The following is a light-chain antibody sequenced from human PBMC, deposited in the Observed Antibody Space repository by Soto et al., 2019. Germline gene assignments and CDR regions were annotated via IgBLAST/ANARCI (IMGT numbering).Light chain of an antibody. V-gene: IGKV1-39*01. CDR1: QTIMSY. CDR3: QHYNSYSEA. CDR2: AAS. J-gene: IGKJ1*01. Sequence: DIQMTQSPSALSSSVGDEFTITCRASQTIMSYLNWYQLKPGKPPRLLIYAASSLQSGVPSRFSGSGSGTDFTLTISSLQPDDFATYYCQHYNSYSEAFGQGTKVDI.